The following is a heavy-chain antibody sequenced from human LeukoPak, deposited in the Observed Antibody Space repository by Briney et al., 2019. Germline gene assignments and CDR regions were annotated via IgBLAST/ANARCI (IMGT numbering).Heavy chain of an antibody. CDR2: INHSGST. CDR1: GGSFSGYY. CDR3: ARVGSGWYSNY. V-gene: IGHV4-34*01. J-gene: IGHJ4*02. Sequence: SETLSLTCAVYGGSFSGYYWSWIRQPPGKGLEWIGEINHSGSTNYNPSLKSRVTISVDTSKNQLSLKLSSVTAADTAVYYCARVGSGWYSNYWGQGTLVTVSS. D-gene: IGHD6-19*01.